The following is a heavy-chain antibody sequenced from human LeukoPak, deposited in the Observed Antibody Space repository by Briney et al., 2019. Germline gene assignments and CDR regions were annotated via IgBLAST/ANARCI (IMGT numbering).Heavy chain of an antibody. CDR1: GGSFSGYY. CDR2: INHSGST. CDR3: ASDTGHYYYMNV. V-gene: IGHV4-34*01. Sequence: PSETLSLTCAVYGGSFSGYYWSWIRQPPGKGLEWIGEINHSGSTNYNPSLKSRVTISVDTSKNQFSLKLSSVTAADTAVYYCASDTGHYYYMNVWGKGTTVTVSS. J-gene: IGHJ6*03.